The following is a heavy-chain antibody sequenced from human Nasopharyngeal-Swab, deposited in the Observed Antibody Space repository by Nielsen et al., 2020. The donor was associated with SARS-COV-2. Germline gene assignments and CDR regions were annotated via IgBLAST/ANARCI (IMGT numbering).Heavy chain of an antibody. Sequence: RQAPGKGLEWIGSIYYSGSPYYNPSLKSRVTISVDTSKNQFSLKLSSVTAADTAVYYYARRVARAPRHEGDYYYGMDVWGQGTTVTVSS. V-gene: IGHV4-39*01. D-gene: IGHD3-16*01. J-gene: IGHJ6*02. CDR3: ARRVARAPRHEGDYYYGMDV. CDR2: IYYSGSP.